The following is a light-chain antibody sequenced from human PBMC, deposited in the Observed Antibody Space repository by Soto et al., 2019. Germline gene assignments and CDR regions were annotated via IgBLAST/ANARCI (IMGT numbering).Light chain of an antibody. Sequence: QSALTQPASVSGSPGQPITISCTGTSSNIGGYNYVYWYQQHPSKAPKLMIYEVSNRPSGVSNRFSGSKSGNTASLTISGLQAEDEADYYCCSYTTSSTYVFGTGTKVTVL. CDR3: CSYTTSSTYV. CDR1: SSNIGGYNY. CDR2: EVS. V-gene: IGLV2-14*01. J-gene: IGLJ1*01.